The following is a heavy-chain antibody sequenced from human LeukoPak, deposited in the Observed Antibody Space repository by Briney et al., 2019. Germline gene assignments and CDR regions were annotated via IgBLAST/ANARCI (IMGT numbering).Heavy chain of an antibody. CDR3: GKTDIYFNPIDY. J-gene: IGHJ4*02. CDR2: IHRDGRS. D-gene: IGHD3-9*01. CDR1: GVSISTSEW. V-gene: IGHV4-4*02. Sequence: SGTLSLTCAVSGVSISTSEWWIWVRQPPGRGMEWIGEIHRDGRSRYNPSLKSRVTMSIDYSKNQFSLKVSSVTAADTATYYCGKTDIYFNPIDYWGPGSLVTVSS.